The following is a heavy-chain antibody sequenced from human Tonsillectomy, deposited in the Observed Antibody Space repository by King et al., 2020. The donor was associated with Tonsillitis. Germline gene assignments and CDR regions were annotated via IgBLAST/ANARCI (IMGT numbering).Heavy chain of an antibody. CDR1: GGSISSSSYY. Sequence: QLQESGPGLVKPSETLSLTCTVSGGSISSSSYYWGWIRQPPGKGLEWIGSIYYSGSTYYNPSLKSRVIISVDTSKNQFSLKLSSVTAADTAVYYCARDVDTASSCAFDIWGQGTMVTVSS. J-gene: IGHJ3*02. V-gene: IGHV4-39*07. D-gene: IGHD5-18*01. CDR2: IYYSGST. CDR3: ARDVDTASSCAFDI.